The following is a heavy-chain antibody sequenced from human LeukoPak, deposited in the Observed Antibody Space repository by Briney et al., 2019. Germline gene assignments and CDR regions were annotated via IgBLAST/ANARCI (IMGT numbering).Heavy chain of an antibody. V-gene: IGHV4-39*07. CDR3: ARLRLVWGVISQKYWFDP. J-gene: IGHJ5*02. CDR1: GGSVSSSNYY. CDR2: IYYSGTT. Sequence: PSETLSLTCTVSGGSVSSSNYYWGWIRQPPGKGLEWIGNIYYSGTTYYNPSLKSRVTISVDTSKNQFSLKLSSVTAADTAVYYCARLRLVWGVISQKYWFDPWGQGTLVTVSS. D-gene: IGHD3-10*01.